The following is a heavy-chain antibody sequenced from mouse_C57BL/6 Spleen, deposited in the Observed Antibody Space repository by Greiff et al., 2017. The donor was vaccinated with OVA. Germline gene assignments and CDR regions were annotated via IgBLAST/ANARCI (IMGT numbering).Heavy chain of an antibody. Sequence: VQLQQSGPELVKPGASVKISCKASGYTFTDYYMNWVKQSHGKSLEWIGDINPNNGGTSYNQKFKGKATLTVDKSSSTAYMELRSLTSEDSAVYYCSRRRAPANSFDYWGQGTTLTVSS. CDR3: SRRRAPANSFDY. CDR1: GYTFTDYY. V-gene: IGHV1-26*01. CDR2: INPNNGGT. D-gene: IGHD3-1*01. J-gene: IGHJ2*01.